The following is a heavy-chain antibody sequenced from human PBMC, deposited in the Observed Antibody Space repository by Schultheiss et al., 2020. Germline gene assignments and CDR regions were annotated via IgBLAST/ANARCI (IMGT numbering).Heavy chain of an antibody. CDR1: GFTFSSYA. D-gene: IGHD4-17*01. Sequence: GGSLRLSCAASGFTFSSYAMSWVRQAPGKGLEWVSAISGSGGSTYYADSVKGRFTISRDNAKNTLYLQMNSLRAEDTAVYYCARRDYGDSNRYWYFDLWGRGTLVTVSS. V-gene: IGHV3-23*01. CDR2: ISGSGGST. CDR3: ARRDYGDSNRYWYFDL. J-gene: IGHJ2*01.